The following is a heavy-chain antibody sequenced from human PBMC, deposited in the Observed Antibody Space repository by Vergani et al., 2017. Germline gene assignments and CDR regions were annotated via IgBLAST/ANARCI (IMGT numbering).Heavy chain of an antibody. Sequence: EVQLLESGGGLVQPGGSLRLSCAASGFTFSDYAMSWVRQAPGKGLEWVSSIRPKTDGETTDYAAPVKGRFTISRDDSKNTLYLQMNSLKTEDTAVYDCTTPTKWDLRDYFNYWGQGTLVTVSS. CDR2: IRPKTDGETT. CDR3: TTPTKWDLRDYFNY. CDR1: GFTFSDYA. J-gene: IGHJ4*02. D-gene: IGHD1-26*01. V-gene: IGHV3-15*01.